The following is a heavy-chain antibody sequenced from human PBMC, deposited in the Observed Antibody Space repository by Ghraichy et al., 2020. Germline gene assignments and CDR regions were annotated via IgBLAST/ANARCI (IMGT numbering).Heavy chain of an antibody. V-gene: IGHV5-51*01. Sequence: GESLNISCKGSGYSFTSYWIGWVRQLPGEGLEWMGIIYPGDSDTRYSPSFQGRVIISADKSINTAYLQWSSLKASDTAMYYCARRNDDHYMDVWGQGTTVTVSS. J-gene: IGHJ6*03. CDR2: IYPGDSDT. CDR1: GYSFTSYW. D-gene: IGHD1-1*01. CDR3: ARRNDDHYMDV.